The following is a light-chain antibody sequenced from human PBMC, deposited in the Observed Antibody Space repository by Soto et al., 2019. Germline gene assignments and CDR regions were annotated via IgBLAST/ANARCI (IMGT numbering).Light chain of an antibody. Sequence: QSALTQPRSVSGSPGQSVTISCTGTSSDVGGYNYVSWYQRHPGKAPKLMIYDVSKRPSGVPDRFSGSKSGNTASLTISGLQAEDEADYYCCSYAGSYTFNVFGTGTKVTVL. J-gene: IGLJ1*01. CDR3: CSYAGSYTFNV. V-gene: IGLV2-11*01. CDR1: SSDVGGYNY. CDR2: DVS.